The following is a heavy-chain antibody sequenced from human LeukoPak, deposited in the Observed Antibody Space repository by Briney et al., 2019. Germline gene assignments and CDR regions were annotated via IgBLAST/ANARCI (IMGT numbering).Heavy chain of an antibody. V-gene: IGHV3-21*01. D-gene: IGHD6-13*01. Sequence: GGSLRLSCAASGFTFSSYSMNWVPQAPGKGLEWVSSISISSSYIYYADSVKGRFTISRDNAKNSLYLQMNTLRAEDTAVYYCARELIAAAGSPFDYWGQGTLVTVSS. CDR3: ARELIAAAGSPFDY. CDR2: ISISSSYI. J-gene: IGHJ4*02. CDR1: GFTFSSYS.